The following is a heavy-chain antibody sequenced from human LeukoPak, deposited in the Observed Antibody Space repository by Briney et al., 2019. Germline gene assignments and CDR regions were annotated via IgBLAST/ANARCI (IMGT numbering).Heavy chain of an antibody. J-gene: IGHJ5*02. V-gene: IGHV1-2*02. D-gene: IGHD7-27*01. CDR1: GYTFTGYY. CDR3: ARESPALFWGPQDWFDP. Sequence: ASVKVSCKASGYTFTGYYMHWVRQAPGQGLEWMGWINPNSGGTNYAQKFQGRVTMTRDTSISTAYMELSRLRSDDTAVYYCARESPALFWGPQDWFDPWGQGTLVTVSS. CDR2: INPNSGGT.